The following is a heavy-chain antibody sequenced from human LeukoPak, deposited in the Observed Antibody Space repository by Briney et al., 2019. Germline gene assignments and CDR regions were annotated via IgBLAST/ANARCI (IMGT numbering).Heavy chain of an antibody. V-gene: IGHV3-30*02. J-gene: IGHJ4*02. D-gene: IGHD6-13*01. CDR3: AKDRGLYSSSFRYYFDY. Sequence: GGSLRLSCAASGFTFSSYGMHWVRQAPGKGLEWVAFIRYDGSNKYYADSVKGRFTISRDNSKNTLYLQMNSLRAEDTAVYYCAKDRGLYSSSFRYYFDYWGQGTLVTVSS. CDR1: GFTFSSYG. CDR2: IRYDGSNK.